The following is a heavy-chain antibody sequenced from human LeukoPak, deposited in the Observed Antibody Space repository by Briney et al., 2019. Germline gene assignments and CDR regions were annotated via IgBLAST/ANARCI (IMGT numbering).Heavy chain of an antibody. CDR2: INHSGST. CDR1: GGSFSTYY. Sequence: SETLSLTCAVYGGSFSTYYWNWIRQPPGKGLEWIGEINHSGSTNYNPSLKSRVTISVDTSKNQFSLKLSSVTAADTAVYYCARAPYCSSTSCYHNFDYWGQGTLVTVSS. CDR3: ARAPYCSSTSCYHNFDY. V-gene: IGHV4-34*01. J-gene: IGHJ4*02. D-gene: IGHD2-2*01.